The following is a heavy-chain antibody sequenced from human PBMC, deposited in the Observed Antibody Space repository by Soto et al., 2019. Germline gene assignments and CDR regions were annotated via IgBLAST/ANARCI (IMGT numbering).Heavy chain of an antibody. D-gene: IGHD2-2*01. CDR2: VSGDGSST. V-gene: IGHV3-74*01. CDR1: GFTFSSSW. Sequence: GSLRLSCAASGFTFSSSWMHWVRQAPGKGLVWVSRVSGDGSSTNYADSVKGRFTISRDNAKNSLYLQMNSLRAEDTAVYYCARDSRYCSSTSCYFYWGQGTLVTVSS. CDR3: ARDSRYCSSTSCYFY. J-gene: IGHJ4*02.